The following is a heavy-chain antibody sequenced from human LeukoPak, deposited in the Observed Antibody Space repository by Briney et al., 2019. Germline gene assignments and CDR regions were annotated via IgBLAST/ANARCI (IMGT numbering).Heavy chain of an antibody. Sequence: SQTLSLTCAISGDSVSGNSTAYNWIRRSPSRGLEWLGRTYYRSKWYNDYAVSVKSRITFNPDTSKNQLSLHLNSVTPEDTAVYYCARGGQGDGYSADEAFDFWGQGTMVTVSS. CDR3: ARGGQGDGYSADEAFDF. V-gene: IGHV6-1*01. D-gene: IGHD5-24*01. CDR1: GDSVSGNSTA. J-gene: IGHJ3*01. CDR2: TYYRSKWYN.